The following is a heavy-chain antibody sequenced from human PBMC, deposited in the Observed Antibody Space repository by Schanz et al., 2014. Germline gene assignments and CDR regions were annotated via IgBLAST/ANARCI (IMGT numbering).Heavy chain of an antibody. CDR2: IIHDGRT. V-gene: IGHV4-4*02. Sequence: QVQLQESGPGLVKPSGTLSLTCAVSGVAITSTNWWHWVRQSPGKGLGWIGEIIHDGRTNYNPSLGSRVPISLDRSENQFSLGLRSVAAADTALYYCARVKQGCSDSSCVLDPWGQGTLVTVSS. CDR3: ARVKQGCSDSSCVLDP. J-gene: IGHJ5*02. CDR1: GVAITSTNW. D-gene: IGHD2-2*01.